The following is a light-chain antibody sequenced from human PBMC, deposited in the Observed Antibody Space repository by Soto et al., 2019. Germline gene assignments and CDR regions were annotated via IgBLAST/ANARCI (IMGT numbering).Light chain of an antibody. V-gene: IGKV3-20*01. Sequence: ETVLTQSPGTLYLSPGETATLSCRASQSVSRTYLAWYQQKPGQPPRLLIYTASTRATGVPDRFSGSGYGTDFPLTISRLEPEDLAVYYCQQYGNSPRLTFGGGTRVDIK. CDR2: TAS. CDR1: QSVSRTY. J-gene: IGKJ4*01. CDR3: QQYGNSPRLT.